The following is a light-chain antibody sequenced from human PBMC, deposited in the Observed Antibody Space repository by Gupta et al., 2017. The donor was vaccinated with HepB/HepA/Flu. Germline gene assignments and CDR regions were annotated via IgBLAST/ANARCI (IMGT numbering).Light chain of an antibody. V-gene: IGLV1-40*01. CDR1: RSNIGAGYV. Sequence: QSVLTQPPSVSGAPGQRVTISSTGSRSNIGAGYVVHWYQHLPGTAPKLLIYDNNDRPSGVPDRFSGSKSGTSASLAIIGLQAEDEAVYYCQSFDTSLSGSWVFGGGTKLTVL. CDR2: DNN. J-gene: IGLJ3*02. CDR3: QSFDTSLSGSWV.